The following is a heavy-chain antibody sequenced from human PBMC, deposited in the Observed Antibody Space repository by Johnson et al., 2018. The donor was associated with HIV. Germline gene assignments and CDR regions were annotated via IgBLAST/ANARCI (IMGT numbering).Heavy chain of an antibody. D-gene: IGHD1-26*01. J-gene: IGHJ3*02. CDR2: IGTAGDT. CDR1: GFTFSSYD. Sequence: VQLVESGGGLVQPGGSLRLSCGASGFTFSSYDMHWVRQATGHGLEWVSAIGTAGDTYYPGSVKGRFTISRENAKNSLYLQMNSLRAGDTAVYYCARGLWATTPGGAFDIWGQGTMVTVSS. CDR3: ARGLWATTPGGAFDI. V-gene: IGHV3-13*01.